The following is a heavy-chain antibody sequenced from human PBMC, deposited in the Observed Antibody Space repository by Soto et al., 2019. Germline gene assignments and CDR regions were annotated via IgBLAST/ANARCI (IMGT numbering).Heavy chain of an antibody. Sequence: ASVKVSCKASGGTFSSYTISWVRQAPGQGLEWMGRIIPILGIANYAQKFQGRVTITADKSTSTAYMELSSLRSEDTAVYYCARDLGRGIAVAGHYFDYWGQGTLVTVSS. CDR3: ARDLGRGIAVAGHYFDY. CDR2: IIPILGIA. J-gene: IGHJ4*02. D-gene: IGHD6-19*01. V-gene: IGHV1-69*04. CDR1: GGTFSSYT.